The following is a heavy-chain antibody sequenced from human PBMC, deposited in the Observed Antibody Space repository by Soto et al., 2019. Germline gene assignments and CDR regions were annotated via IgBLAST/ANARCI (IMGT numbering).Heavy chain of an antibody. J-gene: IGHJ4*02. CDR1: GGSSGGGGYC. D-gene: IGHD3-3*01. CDR3: ASNTYYDGTDY. Sequence: SETLSLTCTVSGGSSGGGGYCWSWIRQHPGKGLEWIGYIYYSGSTYYNPSLKSRVTISVGTSKNQFSLKLSSVTAADTAVYYCASNTYYDGTDYWGQGTLVTVS. CDR2: IYYSGST. V-gene: IGHV4-31*03.